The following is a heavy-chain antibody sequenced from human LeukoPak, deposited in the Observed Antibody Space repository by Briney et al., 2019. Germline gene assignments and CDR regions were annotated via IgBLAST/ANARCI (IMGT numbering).Heavy chain of an antibody. D-gene: IGHD1-1*01. J-gene: IGHJ4*02. CDR3: KSGGAAPGSFDY. CDR2: IKYDGNEE. Sequence: GGSLRLSCAASGFTFSSYWMSWLRQAPGKGLEWVANIKYDGNEEYYVDSVKGRFTISRDNAKNSLYLQLNSLRVEDTAVYYCKSGGAAPGSFDYWGQGTLVTVSS. CDR1: GFTFSSYW. V-gene: IGHV3-7*01.